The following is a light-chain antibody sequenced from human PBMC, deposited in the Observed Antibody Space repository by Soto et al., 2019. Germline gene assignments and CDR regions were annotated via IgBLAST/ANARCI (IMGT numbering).Light chain of an antibody. CDR3: GTWDNGLSAVV. Sequence: QAVVTQPPSVSAAPGQKITISCSGSDSNIWYNSVSWYQQLPGTAPKLLISENDERPSDLPDRFSASKSGTSATLGITGLQTGDEAPYFCGTWDNGLSAVVFGGGTKVTVL. CDR2: END. V-gene: IGLV1-51*02. CDR1: DSNIWYNS. J-gene: IGLJ2*01.